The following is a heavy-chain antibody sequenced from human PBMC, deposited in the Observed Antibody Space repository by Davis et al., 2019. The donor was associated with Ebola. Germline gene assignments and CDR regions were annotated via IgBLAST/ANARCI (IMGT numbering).Heavy chain of an antibody. CDR1: GFTFSSYG. V-gene: IGHV3-30*18. CDR3: AKRAPYSSGWYEGGFDY. Sequence: GESLKISCAASGFTFSSYGMHWVRQAPGKGLEWVAVISYDGSNKYYADSVKGRFTISRDNSKNTLYLQMNSLRAEDTAVYYCAKRAPYSSGWYEGGFDYWGQGTLITVSS. CDR2: ISYDGSNK. J-gene: IGHJ4*02. D-gene: IGHD6-19*01.